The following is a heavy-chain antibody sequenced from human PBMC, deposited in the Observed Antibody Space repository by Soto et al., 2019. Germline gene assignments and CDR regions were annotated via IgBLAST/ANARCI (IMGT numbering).Heavy chain of an antibody. J-gene: IGHJ4*02. CDR1: GYSFPNYY. CDR2: VHPGDSDT. V-gene: IGHV5-51*03. Sequence: EVQLVQSGAEVKKPGESLKLSCKGSGYSFPNYYIAWVRQLPGKGLEWMGMVHPGDSDTRYSPSFQGQVALSADKSISTAYLQWSSLEASDTAMYYCGRVIGAEHVWSGHCDFWGQGTLVTVSS. D-gene: IGHD3-3*02. CDR3: GRVIGAEHVWSGHCDF.